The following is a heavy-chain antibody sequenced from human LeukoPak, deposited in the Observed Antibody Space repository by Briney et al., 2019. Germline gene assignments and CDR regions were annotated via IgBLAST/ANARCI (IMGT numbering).Heavy chain of an antibody. D-gene: IGHD3-22*01. CDR2: INPNSGGT. Sequence: ASVKVSCKASGYTFTGYYMHWVRQAPGQGLEWVGRINPNSGGTNYAQKFQGRVTMTRDTSTSTAYMELSRLRSDDTAVYYCARGYYDSSGYYYSDYWGQGTLVTVSS. J-gene: IGHJ4*02. CDR1: GYTFTGYY. CDR3: ARGYYDSSGYYYSDY. V-gene: IGHV1-2*06.